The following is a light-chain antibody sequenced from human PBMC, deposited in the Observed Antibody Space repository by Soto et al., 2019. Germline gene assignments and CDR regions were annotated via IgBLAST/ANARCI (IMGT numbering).Light chain of an antibody. CDR2: EVS. V-gene: IGLV2-14*01. J-gene: IGLJ2*01. CDR1: SNDVGGYNH. CDR3: NSYRSTDTVV. Sequence: QSALTQPASVSGSPGQSITISCTGTSNDVGGYNHVSWYQQHPGKAPKLIIYEVSYPPSGVSNRFSGSKSGNTASLTISGLQAEDEADYYCNSYRSTDTVVFGGGTKLTVL.